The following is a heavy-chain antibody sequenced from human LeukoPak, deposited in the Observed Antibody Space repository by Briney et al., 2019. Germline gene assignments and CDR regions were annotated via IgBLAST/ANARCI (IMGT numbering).Heavy chain of an antibody. V-gene: IGHV3-9*01. CDR2: ISWNSGSI. J-gene: IGHJ4*02. D-gene: IGHD6-13*01. CDR1: GFTFDDYA. CDR3: AKDSTAAAGTGLDY. Sequence: GRSLRLSCAASGFTFDDYAMHWVRQAPGKGLEWVSGISWNSGSIGYADSVKGRFTISRDNAKNSLYLQMNSLRAEDTASYYCAKDSTAAAGTGLDYWGQGTLVTVSS.